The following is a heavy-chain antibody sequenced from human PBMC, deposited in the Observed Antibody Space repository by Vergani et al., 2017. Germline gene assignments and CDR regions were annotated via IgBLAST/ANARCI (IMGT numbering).Heavy chain of an antibody. CDR2: INPSGGST. CDR1: GYTFTSYY. Sequence: QVQLVQSGAEVKKPGASVKVSCKASGYTFTSYYMHWVRQAPXQGLEWMGIINPSGGSTSYAQKFQGRVTMTRDTSTSTVYMELSSLRSEDTAVYYCARAPCSSTSCYYYYYYMDVWGKGTTVTVSS. J-gene: IGHJ6*03. V-gene: IGHV1-46*01. CDR3: ARAPCSSTSCYYYYYYMDV. D-gene: IGHD2-2*01.